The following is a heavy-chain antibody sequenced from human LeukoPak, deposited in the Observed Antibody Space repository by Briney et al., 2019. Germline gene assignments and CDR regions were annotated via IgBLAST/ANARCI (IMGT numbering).Heavy chain of an antibody. V-gene: IGHV1-2*02. CDR3: ARGVGQWLANRFDP. J-gene: IGHJ5*02. D-gene: IGHD6-19*01. CDR2: INPNSGGT. Sequence: ASVKVSRKASGYTFTGYYMHWVRQAPGQGLEWMGWINPNSGGTKYAQKFQGRVTMTRDTSISTAYMELSRLRSDGTAVYYCARGVGQWLANRFDPLGQGTLVTVSS. CDR1: GYTFTGYY.